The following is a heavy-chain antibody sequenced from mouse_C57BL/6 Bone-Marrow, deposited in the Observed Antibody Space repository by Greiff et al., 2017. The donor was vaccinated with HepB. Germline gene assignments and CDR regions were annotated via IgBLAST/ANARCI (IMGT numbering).Heavy chain of an antibody. J-gene: IGHJ1*03. CDR2: IHPSDSDT. D-gene: IGHD2-1*01. CDR1: GYTFTSYW. CDR3: AIGRDYGNFWYFDV. V-gene: IGHV1-74*01. Sequence: QVHVKQPGAELVKPGASVKVSCKASGYTFTSYWMHWVKQRPGQGLEWIGRIHPSDSDTNYNQKFKGKATLTVDKSSSTAYMQLSSLTSEDSAVYYCAIGRDYGNFWYFDVWGTGTTVTVSS.